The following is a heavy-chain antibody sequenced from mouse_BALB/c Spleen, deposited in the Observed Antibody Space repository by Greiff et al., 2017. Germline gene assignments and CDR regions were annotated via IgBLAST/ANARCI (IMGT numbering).Heavy chain of an antibody. J-gene: IGHJ4*01. D-gene: IGHD2-3*01. CDR3: ARWLLLSMDY. CDR1: GYSITSDYA. CDR2: ISYSGST. Sequence: EVKLQESGPGLVKPSQSLSLTCTVTGYSITSDYAWNWIRQFPGNKLEWMGYISYSGSTSYNPSLKSRISITRDTSKNQFFLQLNSVTTEDTATYYCARWLLLSMDYWGQGTSVTVSS. V-gene: IGHV3-2*02.